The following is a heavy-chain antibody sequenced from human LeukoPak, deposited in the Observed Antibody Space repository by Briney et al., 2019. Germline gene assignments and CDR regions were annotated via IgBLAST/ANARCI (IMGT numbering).Heavy chain of an antibody. CDR1: GESFTAYY. Sequence: PSETLSLTCAAYGESFTAYYWSWIRQPPGRGLEWIGEIDHSGSTNYNPSLKSRVTILIDTSKNQFSLKLTSVTAAHTAVYYCARVSGYCSDGVCRFDYWGQGPLVTVSS. CDR3: ARVSGYCSDGVCRFDY. V-gene: IGHV4-34*01. D-gene: IGHD2-8*01. CDR2: IDHSGST. J-gene: IGHJ4*02.